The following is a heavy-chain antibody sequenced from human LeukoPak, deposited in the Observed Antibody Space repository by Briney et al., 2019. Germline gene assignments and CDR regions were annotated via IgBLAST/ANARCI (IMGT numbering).Heavy chain of an antibody. CDR2: IIPILGIA. V-gene: IGHV1-69*04. J-gene: IGHJ4*02. CDR1: GGTFSSYA. CDR3: ARDLQEIPRPGRVDY. D-gene: IGHD5-24*01. Sequence: GASVKVSCKASGGTFSSYAISWVRQAPGQGLEWMGRIIPILGIANYAQKFQGRVTITADKSTSTAYMELSSLSSDDTAIYYCARDLQEIPRPGRVDYWGQGTLVTVSS.